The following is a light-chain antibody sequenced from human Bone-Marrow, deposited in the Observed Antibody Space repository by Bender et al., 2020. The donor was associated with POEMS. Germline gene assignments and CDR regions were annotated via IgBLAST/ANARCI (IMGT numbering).Light chain of an antibody. CDR1: SSNIGTNP. CDR3: EAWEDSLNGWL. V-gene: IGLV1-44*01. J-gene: IGLJ3*02. Sequence: QSVLTQPPSASGTPGQRVTISCSGSSSNIGTNPVNWYQQLPGTAPKLLIYINNQRPSGVPDRFSGSKSGTSASLAISGLQSEDEADYYCEAWEDSLNGWLFGGGTKLTVL. CDR2: INN.